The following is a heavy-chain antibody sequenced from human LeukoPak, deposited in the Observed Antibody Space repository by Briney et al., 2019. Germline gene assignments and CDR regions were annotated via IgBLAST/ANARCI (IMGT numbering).Heavy chain of an antibody. V-gene: IGHV3-53*01. J-gene: IGHJ4*02. CDR3: ARDSITMVRGVIVYYFDY. CDR1: GFTFSSNY. CDR2: IYSGGST. D-gene: IGHD3-10*01. Sequence: GGSLRLSCAASGFTFSSNYMSWVRQAPGKGLEWVSVIYSGGSTYYADSVKGRFTISRDNSKNTLYLQMNSLRAEDTAVYYCARDSITMVRGVIVYYFDYWGQGTLVTVSS.